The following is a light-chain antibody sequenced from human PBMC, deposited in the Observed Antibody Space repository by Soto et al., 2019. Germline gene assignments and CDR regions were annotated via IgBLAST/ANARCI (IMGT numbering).Light chain of an antibody. Sequence: DIQMTQSPSSLSASVGDRVTITCRASQSVSGYLNWYQQKAGQAPELLIYAASSLQRGVPSRFRGSGSGTDFTLTINGLQPEDFAVYYCQQTYTTPITFGQGTRLEI. CDR3: QQTYTTPIT. CDR2: AAS. J-gene: IGKJ5*01. V-gene: IGKV1-39*01. CDR1: QSVSGY.